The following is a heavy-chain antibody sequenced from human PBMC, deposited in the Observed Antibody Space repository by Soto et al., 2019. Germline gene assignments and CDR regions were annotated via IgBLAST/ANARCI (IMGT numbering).Heavy chain of an antibody. V-gene: IGHV4-61*01. CDR1: GASVSSGNQY. D-gene: IGHD3-22*01. CDR3: ATMSSSGYPLDY. J-gene: IGHJ4*02. CDR2: IYNSVIT. Sequence: SETLSLTCTVSGASVSSGNQYWSWIRQPPGKRLEWIGFIYNSVITNYSPSLKSRVTISVDTSNNQFSLKLSSVTAADTAVYFCATMSSSGYPLDYWGRGTLVTVSS.